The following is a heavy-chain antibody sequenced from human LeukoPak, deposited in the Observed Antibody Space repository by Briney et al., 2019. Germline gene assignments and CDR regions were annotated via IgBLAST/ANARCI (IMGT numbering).Heavy chain of an antibody. J-gene: IGHJ4*02. V-gene: IGHV1-2*02. CDR3: ASDPQIFWSGY. CDR2: IKPKSGGT. Sequence: GASVKVSCKASGYTFTGYYMQWVRQGPGQGGERRGWIKPKSGGTNYAQKFQGRVTNNRDTSISTAYMELIRLRSDDTAVYYCASDPQIFWSGYWGQGTLVTVSS. CDR1: GYTFTGYY. D-gene: IGHD3-3*01.